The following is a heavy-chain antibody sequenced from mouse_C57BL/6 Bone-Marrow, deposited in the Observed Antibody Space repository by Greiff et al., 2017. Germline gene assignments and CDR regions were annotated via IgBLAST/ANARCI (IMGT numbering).Heavy chain of an antibody. D-gene: IGHD2-4*01. Sequence: QVHVKQSGAELVKPGASVKLSCKASGYTFTSYWMHWVKQRPGQGLEWIGMIHPNSGSTNYNEKFKSKATLTVDKSSSTAYMQLSSLTSEDSAVYYCAGDYDSFAYWGQGTLVTVSA. J-gene: IGHJ3*01. CDR1: GYTFTSYW. V-gene: IGHV1-64*01. CDR2: IHPNSGST. CDR3: AGDYDSFAY.